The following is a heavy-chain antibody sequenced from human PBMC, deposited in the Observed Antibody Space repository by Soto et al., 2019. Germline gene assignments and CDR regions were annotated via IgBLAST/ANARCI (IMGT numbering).Heavy chain of an antibody. Sequence: QVQLQESGPGLVKPSQTLSLTCTVSGGSISSGGYYWSWIRQHPGKGLEWIGYIYYSGSTYYNPSPTARVTPSVDTSKTQFSLKLSSVTAADTAVYYCAREVPPGVAVVAAKDYYGMDVWGQGTTVTVSS. CDR1: GGSISSGGYY. J-gene: IGHJ6*02. V-gene: IGHV4-31*03. CDR3: AREVPPGVAVVAAKDYYGMDV. D-gene: IGHD2-15*01. CDR2: IYYSGST.